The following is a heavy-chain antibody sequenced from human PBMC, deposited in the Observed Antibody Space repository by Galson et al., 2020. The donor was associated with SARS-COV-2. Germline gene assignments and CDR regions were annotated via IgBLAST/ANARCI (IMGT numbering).Heavy chain of an antibody. CDR3: AKEYDSSGYYYFDY. D-gene: IGHD3-22*01. CDR2: INWDGDNT. J-gene: IGHJ4*02. Sequence: TGGSLRLSCAASGFTIDDYTMHWVRQAPGKGLEWVSLINWDGDNTYYADSVKGRFTISRDNSKDSLYLQMNSLRTEDTALYYCAKEYDSSGYYYFDYWGQGTLVTVSS. V-gene: IGHV3-43*01. CDR1: GFTIDDYT.